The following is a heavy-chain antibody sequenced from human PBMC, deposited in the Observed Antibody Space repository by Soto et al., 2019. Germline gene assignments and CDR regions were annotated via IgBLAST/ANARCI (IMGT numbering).Heavy chain of an antibody. CDR2: ISYSGIT. V-gene: IGHV4-61*01. Sequence: QVQLQESGPGLVKPSETLSLTCTVSGDSVISGSYYWSWIRQPPGTGLEWIGYISYSGITKYNPSLKSRVTISLDTSKNQFSLKLSSVTAADTAVYYCARYKRHYTGSGSYAYYFGLDVWGQGTTVTVSS. CDR3: ARYKRHYTGSGSYAYYFGLDV. CDR1: GDSVISGSYY. D-gene: IGHD3-10*01. J-gene: IGHJ6*02.